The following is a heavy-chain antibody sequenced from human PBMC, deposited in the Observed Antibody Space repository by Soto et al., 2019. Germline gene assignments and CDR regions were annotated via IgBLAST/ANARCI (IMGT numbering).Heavy chain of an antibody. V-gene: IGHV5-51*01. J-gene: IGHJ6*02. CDR1: GYSFTSYW. D-gene: IGHD3-9*01. CDR3: ARSWRGYFDWSFPPSGFYGMDV. Sequence: GESLKISCKGSGYSFTSYWIGWVRQMPGKGLECMGIIYPGDSDTRYSPSFQGQVTISADKSISTAYLQWSSLRAGDTAVYYCARSWRGYFDWSFPPSGFYGMDVWGQGTTVTVS. CDR2: IYPGDSDT.